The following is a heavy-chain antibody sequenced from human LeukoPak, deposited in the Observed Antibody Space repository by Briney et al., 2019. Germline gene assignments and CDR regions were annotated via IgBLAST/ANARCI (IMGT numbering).Heavy chain of an antibody. V-gene: IGHV4-34*01. CDR3: AREVRAAIAHDAFDI. D-gene: IGHD5-18*01. Sequence: SETLSLTCAVYGGSFSGYYWSWIRQPPGKGLEWIGEINHSGSTNYNPSLKSRVTISVDTSKNQFSLKLSSVTAADTAVYYCAREVRAAIAHDAFDIWGQGTMVTVSS. CDR2: INHSGST. CDR1: GGSFSGYY. J-gene: IGHJ3*02.